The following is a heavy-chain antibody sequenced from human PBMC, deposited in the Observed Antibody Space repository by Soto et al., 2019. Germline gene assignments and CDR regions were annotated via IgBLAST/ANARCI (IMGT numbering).Heavy chain of an antibody. Sequence: LRLSCAASGFTFSNFGMHWVRQAPGKGLEWVALISYDGSNKYYADSVKGRFTISRDSTKNTLSLQINSLRAEDSAVYYCAKDLHSSGWAAYNFDYWGQGTLVTVSS. J-gene: IGHJ4*02. CDR3: AKDLHSSGWAAYNFDY. CDR2: ISYDGSNK. D-gene: IGHD6-25*01. V-gene: IGHV3-30*18. CDR1: GFTFSNFG.